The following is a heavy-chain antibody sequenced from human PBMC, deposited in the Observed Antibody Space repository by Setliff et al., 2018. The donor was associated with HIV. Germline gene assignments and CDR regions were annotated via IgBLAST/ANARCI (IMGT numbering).Heavy chain of an antibody. D-gene: IGHD5-12*01. J-gene: IGHJ4*02. V-gene: IGHV1-18*01. CDR2: INTHSGYT. Sequence: ASVKVSCKASGYTFNNYTMHWVRQAPGQRLEWMGWINTHSGYTNYAQNVQGRVTVTMDTSTSTAYMELRSLKSDDTAVYYCARGKTWLRFLDYWGQGTLVTVSS. CDR3: ARGKTWLRFLDY. CDR1: GYTFNNYT.